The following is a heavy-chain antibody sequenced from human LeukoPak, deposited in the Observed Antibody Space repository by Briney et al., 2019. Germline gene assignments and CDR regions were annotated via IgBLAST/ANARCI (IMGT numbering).Heavy chain of an antibody. V-gene: IGHV3-21*01. D-gene: IGHD6-13*01. J-gene: IGHJ3*02. Sequence: GGSLRLSCAASGFTFSSYAMSWVRQAPGKGLEWVSSISSSSSYIYYADSVKGRFTISRDNAKNSLYLQMNSLRAEDTAVYYCARTRPYGIAAAGHDAFDIWGQGTMVTVSS. CDR2: ISSSSSYI. CDR3: ARTRPYGIAAAGHDAFDI. CDR1: GFTFSSYA.